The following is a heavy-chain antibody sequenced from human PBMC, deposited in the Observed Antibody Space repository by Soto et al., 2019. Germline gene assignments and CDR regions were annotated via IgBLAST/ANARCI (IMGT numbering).Heavy chain of an antibody. D-gene: IGHD5-18*01. Sequence: QVQLVQSGAEVKKPGSSVKVSCKASGGTFSSYAISWVRQAPGQGLEWMGGIIPICGTANYAQKFQGRVTITADESTSTAYMELSSLRSEDTAVYYCARDGRGYSYGVLVGYYYYYGMDVWGQGTTVTVSS. V-gene: IGHV1-69*01. J-gene: IGHJ6*02. CDR3: ARDGRGYSYGVLVGYYYYYGMDV. CDR2: IIPICGTA. CDR1: GGTFSSYA.